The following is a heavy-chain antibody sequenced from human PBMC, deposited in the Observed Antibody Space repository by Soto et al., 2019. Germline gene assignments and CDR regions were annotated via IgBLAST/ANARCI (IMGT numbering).Heavy chain of an antibody. CDR1: GFSVSGNY. CDR2: IYSGGNT. CDR3: ARLRWQLYNWFEP. J-gene: IGHJ5*02. Sequence: EVQVVESGGDLVQPGGSLRLSCAASGFSVSGNYMSWVRQAPGMGLEWVSAIYSGGNTYYADSVKGRFTISRDNSKNTLYLQMNSLRAEDTAVYYCARLRWQLYNWFEPWGQGTLVTVS. V-gene: IGHV3-66*04. D-gene: IGHD2-15*01.